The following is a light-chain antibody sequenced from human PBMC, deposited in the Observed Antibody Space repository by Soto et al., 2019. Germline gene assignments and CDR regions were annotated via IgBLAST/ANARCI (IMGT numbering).Light chain of an antibody. CDR3: QQVNSFPLT. J-gene: IGKJ4*01. V-gene: IGKV1-12*01. CDR2: AAS. Sequence: GDRVTITCLASESISTWLAWYQQKPGKAPKLLIYAASSLQSGVPSRFSGSGSGTGFTLTISRLQPEDFATYYCQQVNSFPLTFGGGTKVDI. CDR1: ESISTW.